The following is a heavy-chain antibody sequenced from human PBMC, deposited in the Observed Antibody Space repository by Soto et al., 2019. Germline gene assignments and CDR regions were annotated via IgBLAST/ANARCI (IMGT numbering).Heavy chain of an antibody. Sequence: QVQVVQSGVEVRRPGSSVKVSCKASGDTFKNCVISWVRQAPGQGLEWMGGIIPLFGTTVFAQRFQGRLTSTTDESTTTAYMELSRLRSEDTATYYGAAELGFGKLSVVWGQGTTVIVSS. D-gene: IGHD3-10*01. CDR1: GDTFKNCV. CDR2: IIPLFGTT. V-gene: IGHV1-69*01. J-gene: IGHJ6*02. CDR3: AAELGFGKLSVV.